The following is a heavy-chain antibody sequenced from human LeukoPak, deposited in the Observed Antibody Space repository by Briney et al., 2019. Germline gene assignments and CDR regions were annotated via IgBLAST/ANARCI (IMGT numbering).Heavy chain of an antibody. CDR1: RFNYSSYG. D-gene: IGHD6-19*01. V-gene: IGHV3-30*02. Sequence: GGSLRISCAASRFNYSSYGMHWVRQAPGKGLEWVAFIRFGGTIKNYADSVQGRFTISRVDSKNTLYLQMNNLRTEDTAVYYCTCTHSSPPVWGQGTLVTVSS. CDR2: IRFGGTIK. J-gene: IGHJ4*02. CDR3: TCTHSSPPV.